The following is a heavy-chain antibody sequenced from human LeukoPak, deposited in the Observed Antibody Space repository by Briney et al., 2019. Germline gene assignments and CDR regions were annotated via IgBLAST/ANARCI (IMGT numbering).Heavy chain of an antibody. V-gene: IGHV4-38-2*01. J-gene: IGHJ3*02. D-gene: IGHD3-22*01. CDR3: ARISRDYEGAFDI. CDR2: IYHSGST. Sequence: PSETLSLTCAVSGYSISSGYYCGWLRPPPGKGLEWMGSIYHSGSTYYNPSLKRRVTISVDTSKTQFSLKLSSVTAADTAVYYCARISRDYEGAFDIWGEGTMVTVST. CDR1: GYSISSGYY.